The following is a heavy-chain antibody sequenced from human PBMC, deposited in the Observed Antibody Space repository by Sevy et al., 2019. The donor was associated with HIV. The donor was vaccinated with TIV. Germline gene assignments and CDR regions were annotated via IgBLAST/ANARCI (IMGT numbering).Heavy chain of an antibody. J-gene: IGHJ6*02. CDR2: IYTSGST. D-gene: IGHD2-2*02. CDR1: GGSISSYY. Sequence: SETLSLTCTVSGGSISSYYWSWIRQSAGKGLEWIGRIYTSGSTNYNPSLKSRVTMSVDTSKNQFSLKLSSVTAADTAVYYCARDGRNRYCSSTSCYMGEHYYYGMDVWGQGTTVTVSS. V-gene: IGHV4-4*07. CDR3: ARDGRNRYCSSTSCYMGEHYYYGMDV.